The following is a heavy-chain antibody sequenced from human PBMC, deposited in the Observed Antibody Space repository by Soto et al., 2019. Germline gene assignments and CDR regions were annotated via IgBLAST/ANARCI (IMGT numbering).Heavy chain of an antibody. D-gene: IGHD6-13*01. CDR1: GFTFSDYG. Sequence: QVQLVESGGGVVQPGRSLRLSCAASGFTFSDYGMHWVRQAPGKGLEWVAVISYDGSNKYYADSVKGRFTVSRDNSKNTLYLQMNSQRAEDTAVYYCAKGYSSSWYLYYYYGMDVWGQGTTVTVSS. J-gene: IGHJ6*02. V-gene: IGHV3-30*18. CDR2: ISYDGSNK. CDR3: AKGYSSSWYLYYYYGMDV.